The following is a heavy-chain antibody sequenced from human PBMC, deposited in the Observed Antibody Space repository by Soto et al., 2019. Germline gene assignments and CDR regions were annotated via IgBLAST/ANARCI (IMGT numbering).Heavy chain of an antibody. D-gene: IGHD1-26*01. J-gene: IGHJ3*02. CDR3: ARWEIVFRAFDI. V-gene: IGHV4-31*03. CDR1: GGSISSGGYY. CDR2: IYYSGST. Sequence: SETLSLTCTVSGGSISSGGYYWSWIRQHPGKGLEWIGYIYYSGSTYYNPSLKSRVTISVDTSKNQFSLKLSSVTAADTAVYYCARWEIVFRAFDIWGQGTMVTVSS.